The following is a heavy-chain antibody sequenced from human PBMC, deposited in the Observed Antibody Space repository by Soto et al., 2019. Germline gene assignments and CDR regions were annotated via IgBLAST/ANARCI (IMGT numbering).Heavy chain of an antibody. V-gene: IGHV3-9*01. J-gene: IGHJ4*02. CDR2: ISWNSGSI. CDR3: AKGVAAWGYFDY. Sequence: EVQLVESGGGLVQPGRSLRLSCAASGFTFDDYAMHCVRQAPGKGLEWVSGISWNSGSIGYADSVKGRFTISRDNAKNSLYLQMNSLRAEDTALYYCAKGVAAWGYFDYCGQGTLVTVSS. CDR1: GFTFDDYA. D-gene: IGHD2-15*01.